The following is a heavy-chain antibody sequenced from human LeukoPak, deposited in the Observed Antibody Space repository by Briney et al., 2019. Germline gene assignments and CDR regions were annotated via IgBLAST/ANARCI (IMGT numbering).Heavy chain of an antibody. J-gene: IGHJ4*02. CDR1: GGSISSYY. CDR3: ARAPDLLNLLWFGELSSCFDY. Sequence: SETLSLTCTVSGGSISSYYWSWIRQPPGKGLEWIGYIHYSGSTNYNPSLKSRVTISVDTSKNQFSLKLSSVTAADTAVYYCARAPDLLNLLWFGELSSCFDYWGQGTLVTVSS. V-gene: IGHV4-59*08. CDR2: IHYSGST. D-gene: IGHD3-10*01.